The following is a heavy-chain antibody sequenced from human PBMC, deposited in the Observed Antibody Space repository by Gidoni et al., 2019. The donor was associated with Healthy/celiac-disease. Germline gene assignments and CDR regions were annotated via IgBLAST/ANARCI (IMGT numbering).Heavy chain of an antibody. V-gene: IGHV3-30*02. CDR1: GFTFSSYG. D-gene: IGHD3-10*01. J-gene: IGHJ6*02. CDR3: AKEEGSGSYYNVYYYYGMDV. Sequence: QVQLVESGGGVVQPGGSLRLSCTSSGFTFSSYGMHWVRQAPGKGLEWVAFRRYDGSNKYYADSVKGRFTISRDNSKNTLYLQMNSLRAEDTAVYYCAKEEGSGSYYNVYYYYGMDVWGQGTTVTVSS. CDR2: RRYDGSNK.